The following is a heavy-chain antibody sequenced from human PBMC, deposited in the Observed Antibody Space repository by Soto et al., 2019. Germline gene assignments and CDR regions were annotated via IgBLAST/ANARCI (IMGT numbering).Heavy chain of an antibody. Sequence: GGSLRLSCAASGFTFSSYSMNWVRQAPGKGLEWISYISSGSSTTYYADSVKGRFTISRDNAKNSLYLQMNSLRDEDTAVYYCARDSWYYDSSGYFAFDYWGQGTLVTVSS. CDR1: GFTFSSYS. J-gene: IGHJ4*02. CDR3: ARDSWYYDSSGYFAFDY. CDR2: ISSGSSTT. D-gene: IGHD3-22*01. V-gene: IGHV3-48*02.